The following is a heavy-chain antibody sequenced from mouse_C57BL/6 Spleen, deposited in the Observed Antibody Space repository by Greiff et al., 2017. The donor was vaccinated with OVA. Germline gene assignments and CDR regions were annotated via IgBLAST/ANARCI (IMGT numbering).Heavy chain of an antibody. CDR3: AREITTVKYFDV. D-gene: IGHD1-1*01. Sequence: QVQLKQPGAELVKPGASVKLSCKASGYTFTSYWMQWVKQRPGQGLEWIGEIDPSDSYTNYNQKFKGKATLTVDTSSSTAYMQLSSLTSEDSAVYYCAREITTVKYFDVWGTGTTVTVSS. V-gene: IGHV1-50*01. J-gene: IGHJ1*03. CDR1: GYTFTSYW. CDR2: IDPSDSYT.